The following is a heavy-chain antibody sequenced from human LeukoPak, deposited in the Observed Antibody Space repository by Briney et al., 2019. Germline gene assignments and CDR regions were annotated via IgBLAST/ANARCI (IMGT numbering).Heavy chain of an antibody. J-gene: IGHJ5*01. D-gene: IGHD3-10*01. CDR3: ANDRYGWGSYPNWFVS. CDR1: GFTFSSYA. CDR2: ISGSGGST. Sequence: GGSPRLSCAASGFTFSSYAMSWVRQAPGKGLEWVSSISGSGGSTYYADSVKGRFTISRDNAKNTLYLQMNSLRAEDTAVYYCANDRYGWGSYPNWFVSWGQGSLDSV. V-gene: IGHV3-23*01.